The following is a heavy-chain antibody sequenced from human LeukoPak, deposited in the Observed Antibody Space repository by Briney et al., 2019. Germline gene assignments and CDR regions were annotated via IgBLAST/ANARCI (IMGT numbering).Heavy chain of an antibody. CDR1: GGSISSYS. V-gene: IGHV4-59*01. Sequence: SETLSLTCTVSGGSISSYSWSWIRQPPGKGLEWIGYIYYSGSTNYNPSLKSRVTISVDTSKNQFSLKLSSATAADTAVYYCARGYISGGGNEFDYWGQGTLVTVSS. CDR3: ARGYISGGGNEFDY. D-gene: IGHD6-19*01. J-gene: IGHJ4*02. CDR2: IYYSGST.